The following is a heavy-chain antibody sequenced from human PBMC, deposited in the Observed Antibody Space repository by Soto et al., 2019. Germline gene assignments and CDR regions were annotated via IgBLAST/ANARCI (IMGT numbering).Heavy chain of an antibody. V-gene: IGHV3-74*01. CDR1: GFTFSSYW. CDR2: INSDGSST. Sequence: PGESLKISCAASGFTFSSYWMHWVRQAPGKGLVWVSRINSDGSSTGYADSVKGRFTISRDNAKNTLYLQMNSLRAEDTAVYYCVLRNWFDPWGQGTLVTVSS. D-gene: IGHD3-16*01. CDR3: VLRNWFDP. J-gene: IGHJ5*02.